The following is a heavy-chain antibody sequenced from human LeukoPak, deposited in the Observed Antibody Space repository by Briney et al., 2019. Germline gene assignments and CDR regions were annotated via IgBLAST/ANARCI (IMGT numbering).Heavy chain of an antibody. V-gene: IGHV1-2*02. J-gene: IGHJ3*02. Sequence: ASVKVSCKASGYTFTGYYMHWVRQAPGQGLEWMGWTNPNSGGTNYAQKFQGRVTMTRDTSINTAYMELSRLRSDDTAVYYCAVPRYDILTGYYNGAFDIWGQGTMVTVSS. CDR1: GYTFTGYY. D-gene: IGHD3-9*01. CDR2: TNPNSGGT. CDR3: AVPRYDILTGYYNGAFDI.